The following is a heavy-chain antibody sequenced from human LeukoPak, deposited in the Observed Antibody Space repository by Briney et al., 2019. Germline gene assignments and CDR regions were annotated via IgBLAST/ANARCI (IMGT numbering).Heavy chain of an antibody. V-gene: IGHV1-8*01. CDR3: ARDRLRWPKIDY. Sequence: TSVKVSCKASGYTFTSYDINWVRQATGQGLEWMGWMNPNSGHTGYAQKFQGRVTMTRNTSITTAYMELSSLRSEDTAVYYCARDRLRWPKIDYWGQGTLVTVSS. D-gene: IGHD4-23*01. J-gene: IGHJ4*02. CDR1: GYTFTSYD. CDR2: MNPNSGHT.